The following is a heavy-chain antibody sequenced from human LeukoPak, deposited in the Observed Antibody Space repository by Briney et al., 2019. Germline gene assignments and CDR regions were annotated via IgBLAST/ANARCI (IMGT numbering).Heavy chain of an antibody. CDR3: ARLLYNWNYVIDY. J-gene: IGHJ4*02. CDR2: IYYSGST. Sequence: SETLSLTCTVSGGSISSYYWSWIRQPPGKGLEWIGYIYYSGSTNYNPSLKGRVTMSVDTSKIQFSLRLSSVTAADTAVYYCARLLYNWNYVIDYWGQGTLVTVSS. V-gene: IGHV4-59*01. CDR1: GGSISSYY. D-gene: IGHD1-7*01.